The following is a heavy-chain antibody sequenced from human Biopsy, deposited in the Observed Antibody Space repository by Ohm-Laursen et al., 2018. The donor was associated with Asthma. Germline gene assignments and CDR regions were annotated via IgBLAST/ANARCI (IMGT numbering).Heavy chain of an antibody. CDR1: GYTFINYA. CDR3: ARTYYDFLTGQVNDALAM. CDR2: INAGNGNT. V-gene: IGHV1-3*01. Sequence: GSVKVSCKASGYTFINYAIHWVRQAPGQRLEWMGWINAGNGNTKYSEKFQGRVTITRDTSASTAYMDLSSLRSEDTAVYYCARTYYDFLTGQVNDALAMWGQGTVVTVSS. J-gene: IGHJ3*02. D-gene: IGHD3-9*01.